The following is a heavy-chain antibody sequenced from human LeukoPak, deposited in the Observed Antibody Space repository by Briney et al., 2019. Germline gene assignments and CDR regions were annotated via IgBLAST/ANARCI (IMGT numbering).Heavy chain of an antibody. J-gene: IGHJ4*02. V-gene: IGHV4-39*01. CDR2: IYYSGST. CDR1: GGSISSSSYY. Sequence: SETLSLTCTVSGGSISSSSYYWGWIRQPPGKGLEWIGSIYYSGSTYYNPSLKSRVTISVDTSKNQFSLKLSSVTAADTAVYYCATITIFGVLSRVSDYWGQGTLVTVSS. CDR3: ATITIFGVLSRVSDY. D-gene: IGHD3-3*01.